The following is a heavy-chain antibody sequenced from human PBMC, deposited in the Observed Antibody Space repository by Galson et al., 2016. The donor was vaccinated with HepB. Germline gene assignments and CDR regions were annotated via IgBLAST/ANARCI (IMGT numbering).Heavy chain of an antibody. CDR3: AKSAEGLLRYSGLDV. V-gene: IGHV3-21*01. CDR2: TGTGTRYK. D-gene: IGHD2-21*02. J-gene: IGHJ6*02. Sequence: SLRLSCAASGFTLRTYSLTWVRQAPGKGLEWVSSTGTGTRYKYYADSVKGRFTISRDDPGNSLYLQMDSLRPEDTAVYFWAKSAEGLLRYSGLDVWGQGTTVTVSS. CDR1: GFTLRTYS.